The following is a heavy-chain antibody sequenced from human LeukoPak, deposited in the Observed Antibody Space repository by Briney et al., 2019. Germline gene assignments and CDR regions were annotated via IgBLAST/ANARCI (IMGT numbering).Heavy chain of an antibody. D-gene: IGHD3/OR15-3a*01. CDR3: ASMLDYAFDY. CDR1: GGSINTYY. J-gene: IGHJ4*02. Sequence: SETLSLTCTVSGGSINTYYWSWIRQPAGKGLEWIGRIYSSGTTHYNPSLKSRVTMSVDMSKNQFSLKLSSVTAADTAVYYCASMLDYAFDYWGQGTLVTVSS. CDR2: IYSSGTT. V-gene: IGHV4-4*07.